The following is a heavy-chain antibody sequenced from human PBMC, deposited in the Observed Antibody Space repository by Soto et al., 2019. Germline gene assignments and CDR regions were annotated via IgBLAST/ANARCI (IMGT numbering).Heavy chain of an antibody. D-gene: IGHD6-13*01. V-gene: IGHV3-23*01. J-gene: IGHJ4*02. CDR3: AKGAAGAGLVSNY. CDR1: GFSFSNYV. CDR2: ISVGGGST. Sequence: GGSLRLSCAASGFSFSNYVMNWVRQAPGKGLEWVSSISVGGGSTYYADSVKGRFTISRDNSKNTLYLQMDSLRAEDTAVYYCAKGAAGAGLVSNYWGRGTLVTVSS.